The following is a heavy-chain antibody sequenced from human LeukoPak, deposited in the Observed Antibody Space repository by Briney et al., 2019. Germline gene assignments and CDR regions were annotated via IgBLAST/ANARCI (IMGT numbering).Heavy chain of an antibody. CDR2: MNPNSGNS. CDR3: ARGFWSGYPKYNWFDP. V-gene: IGHV1-8*03. CDR1: GYTFTSYH. J-gene: IGHJ5*02. Sequence: ASVKVSCKASGYTFTSYHINWVRQPTGQGLAWMGWMNPNSGNSGYAQKFQGRVTITRNTSISTAYMELSSLRSEDTAVYYCARGFWSGYPKYNWFDPWGEGTLVTVSS. D-gene: IGHD3-3*01.